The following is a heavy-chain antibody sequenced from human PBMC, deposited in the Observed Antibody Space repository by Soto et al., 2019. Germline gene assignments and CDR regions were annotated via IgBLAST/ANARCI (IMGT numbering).Heavy chain of an antibody. CDR3: AREQWGFDS. CDR1: GGSITTNSHY. CDR2: IYYTGNS. Sequence: QVQLQESGPELVKPSQTLSLTCSVSGGSITTNSHYWTWIRQHPGQGLKWIAYIYYTGNSYLNPPLESRLSISVDRSKTQFSRELMSETAADTAVYYCAREQWGFDSWGQGTLVTVSS. V-gene: IGHV4-31*03. D-gene: IGHD6-19*01. J-gene: IGHJ4*02.